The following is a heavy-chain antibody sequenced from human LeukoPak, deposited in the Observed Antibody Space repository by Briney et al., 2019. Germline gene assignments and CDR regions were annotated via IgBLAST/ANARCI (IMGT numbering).Heavy chain of an antibody. D-gene: IGHD2-2*01. Sequence: SETLSLTCSVSGYSFTSGHYWGWIRQPPGKGLEWIADIYHTGSAHYNPSLKSRVTISVDTSTNQFSLKLSSVTAADTAVYYCARYCTSTTCILRGFDYWGQGTLVTVSS. V-gene: IGHV4-38-2*01. CDR3: ARYCTSTTCILRGFDY. CDR1: GYSFTSGHY. J-gene: IGHJ4*02. CDR2: IYHTGSA.